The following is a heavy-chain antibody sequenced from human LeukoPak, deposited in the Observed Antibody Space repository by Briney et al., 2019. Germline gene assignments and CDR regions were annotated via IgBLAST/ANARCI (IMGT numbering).Heavy chain of an antibody. CDR1: GFTFSSYG. V-gene: IGHV3-30*18. D-gene: IGHD1-26*01. CDR3: AKDIVGAGAHDAFDV. Sequence: GGSLRLSCAASGFTFSSYGMQWVRRAPGKGLEWVAVISYDGNNKYYAVSVKGRFTISRDNSKNTLYLQMNSLRAEDTAVYYCAKDIVGAGAHDAFDVWGQGTMVTVSS. CDR2: ISYDGNNK. J-gene: IGHJ3*01.